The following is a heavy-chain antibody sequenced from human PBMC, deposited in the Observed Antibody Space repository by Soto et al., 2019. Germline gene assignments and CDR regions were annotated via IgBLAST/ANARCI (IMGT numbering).Heavy chain of an antibody. CDR2: ISSSSSYT. V-gene: IGHV3-11*06. CDR3: DSEYDSSGYYDY. Sequence: PGGSLRLSCAASGFTFSDYYMSWIRQAPGKGLEWVSYISSSSSYTNYADSVKGRFTISRDNAKNSLYLQMNSLRAEDTAVYYCDSEYDSSGYYDYWGQGTLVTVSS. J-gene: IGHJ4*02. CDR1: GFTFSDYY. D-gene: IGHD3-22*01.